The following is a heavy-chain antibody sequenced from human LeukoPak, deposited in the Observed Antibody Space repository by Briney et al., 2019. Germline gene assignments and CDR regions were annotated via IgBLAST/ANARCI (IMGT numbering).Heavy chain of an antibody. D-gene: IGHD2-2*01. CDR1: GFTFNTYT. J-gene: IGHJ1*01. V-gene: IGHV3-48*04. CDR3: ASDRGTYCSSTSCFEYFHH. Sequence: GGSLRLSCAASGFTFNTYTTNWVRQAPGKGLEWISYLSSGSDSIFYADSVKGRFTISRDNAKNSLYLQMNSLRAEDTAVYYCASDRGTYCSSTSCFEYFHHWGQGTLVTVSS. CDR2: LSSGSDSI.